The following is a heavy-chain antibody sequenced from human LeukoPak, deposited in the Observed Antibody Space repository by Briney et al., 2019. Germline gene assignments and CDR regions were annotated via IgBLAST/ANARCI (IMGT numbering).Heavy chain of an antibody. CDR3: ATANYFSIDS. V-gene: IGHV4-34*01. D-gene: IGHD1-1*01. CDR2: INDSGST. J-gene: IGHJ5*01. Sequence: SETLSLTCAVSGGSFSGHYWSWIRQPPGEGLEWIGEINDSGSTKYNPSLKSRVTISADTSKNQFSLKLSSVTAADTAVYFCATANYFSIDSWGQGTLVTVSS. CDR1: GGSFSGHY.